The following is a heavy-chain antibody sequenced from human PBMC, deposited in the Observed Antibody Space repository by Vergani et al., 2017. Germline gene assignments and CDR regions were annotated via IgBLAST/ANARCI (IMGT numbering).Heavy chain of an antibody. V-gene: IGHV5-51*01. J-gene: IGHJ5*02. CDR2: IYPGDSYT. Sequence: EVQLVQSGAEVKKPGESLKILCKASGYSFTSHWNGWVRQVPGKGLEWMGVIYPGDSYTRYSPSFQGQVTIPVDKSISAAFLHWSSLKASDTAMYYCARQKDGRSWFDAWGQGTLVTVSS. CDR3: ARQKDGRSWFDA. D-gene: IGHD2-15*01. CDR1: GYSFTSHW.